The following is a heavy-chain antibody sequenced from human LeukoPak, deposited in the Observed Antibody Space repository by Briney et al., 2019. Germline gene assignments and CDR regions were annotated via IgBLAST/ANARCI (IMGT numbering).Heavy chain of an antibody. CDR2: IYHSGST. D-gene: IGHD6-19*01. CDR1: GFTFSNAW. V-gene: IGHV4-4*02. CDR3: ARGQLYSSGWYRY. J-gene: IGHJ4*02. Sequence: GSLRLSCAASGFTFSNAWMSWVRQAPGKGLEWIGEIYHSGSTNYNPSLKSRVTISVDKSKNQFSLKLSSVTAADTAVYYCARGQLYSSGWYRYWGQGTLVTVSS.